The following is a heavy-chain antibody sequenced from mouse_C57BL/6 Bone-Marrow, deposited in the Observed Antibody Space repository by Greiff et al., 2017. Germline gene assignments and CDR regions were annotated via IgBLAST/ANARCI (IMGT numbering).Heavy chain of an antibody. J-gene: IGHJ3*01. D-gene: IGHD1-1*01. CDR3: ARRIHYYGSSSFAY. CDR1: GSTFTSYG. V-gene: IGHV1-81*01. Sequence: QVQLQQSGAELARPGASVKLSCKASGSTFTSYGISWVKQSTGQGLEWIGEIYPRSGNTYYNEKFQGKATLTADKSSRKAYMELRSLTSEESAVLVCARRIHYYGSSSFAYWGKGTLVTVSA. CDR2: IYPRSGNT.